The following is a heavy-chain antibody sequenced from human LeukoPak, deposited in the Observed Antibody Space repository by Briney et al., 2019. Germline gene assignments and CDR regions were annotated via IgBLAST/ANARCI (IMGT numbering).Heavy chain of an antibody. CDR3: ARVLSIPRYSSGSGGVDY. J-gene: IGHJ4*02. V-gene: IGHV4-39*07. CDR2: IYYSGST. CDR1: GFTFSSYA. Sequence: PGGSLRLSCAASGFTFSSYAMSWIRQPPGKGLEWIGSIYYSGSTYYNPSLKSRVTISVDTSKNQFSLKLSSVTAADTAVYYCARVLSIPRYSSGSGGVDYWGQGTLVTVSS. D-gene: IGHD6-19*01.